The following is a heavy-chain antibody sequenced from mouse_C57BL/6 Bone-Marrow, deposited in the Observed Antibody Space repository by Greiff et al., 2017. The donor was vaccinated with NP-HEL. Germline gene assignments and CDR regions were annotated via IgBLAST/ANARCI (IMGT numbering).Heavy chain of an antibody. V-gene: IGHV1-4*01. CDR2: INPSSGYT. Sequence: QVQLKQSGAELARPGASVKMSCKASGYTFTSYTMHWVKQRPGQGLEWIGYINPSSGYTKYNQKFKDKATLTADKSSSTAYMQLSSLTSEDSAVYYCARVDYDRAMDYWGQGTSGTVSS. CDR3: ARVDYDRAMDY. J-gene: IGHJ4*01. D-gene: IGHD2-4*01. CDR1: GYTFTSYT.